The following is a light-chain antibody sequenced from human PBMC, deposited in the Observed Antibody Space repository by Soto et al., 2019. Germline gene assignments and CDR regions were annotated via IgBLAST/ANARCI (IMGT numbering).Light chain of an antibody. V-gene: IGKV3D-15*01. Sequence: EIAMTQSPVTLSASPGERVTLSCRASQSVNINLAWYQQRPGQDPRVLIYGASNRASGIPDRFSGSGSGTDFSITISSLEPDDFALCYCQQYKDGPPLTFGGGTRVEIK. CDR2: GAS. CDR1: QSVNIN. CDR3: QQYKDGPPLT. J-gene: IGKJ4*01.